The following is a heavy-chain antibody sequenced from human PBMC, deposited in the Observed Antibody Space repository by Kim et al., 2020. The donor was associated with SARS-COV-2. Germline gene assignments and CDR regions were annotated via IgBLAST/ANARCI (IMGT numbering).Heavy chain of an antibody. V-gene: IGHV3-20*03. Sequence: STGYADSVKSRFTISRDNANKALYLQMNGLRVEDTGLYYCVRGYVGGPFDLWGQGSLVTVSS. CDR2: ST. D-gene: IGHD3-10*01. CDR3: VRGYVGGPFDL. J-gene: IGHJ4*02.